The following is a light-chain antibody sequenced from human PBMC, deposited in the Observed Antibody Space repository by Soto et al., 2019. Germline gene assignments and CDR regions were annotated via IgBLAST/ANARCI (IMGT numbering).Light chain of an antibody. CDR2: EVS. V-gene: IGLV2-14*01. CDR3: SSYTSSSTPWV. J-gene: IGLJ3*02. CDR1: SSDVGGYNY. Sequence: QSALTQPASVSGSPGQSITNSCTGTSSDVGGYNYVSWYQQHPGKAPKLMIYEVSNRPSGVSNRFSGSKSGNTASLTISGLQAEDEADYYFSSYTSSSTPWVFGGGTKLTVL.